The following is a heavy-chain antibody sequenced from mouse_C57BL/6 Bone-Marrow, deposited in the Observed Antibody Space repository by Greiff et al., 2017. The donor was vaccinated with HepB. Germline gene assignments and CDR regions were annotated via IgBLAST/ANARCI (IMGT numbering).Heavy chain of an antibody. J-gene: IGHJ3*01. CDR1: GYTFTDYY. CDR3: ARKDYDGDWFAY. CDR2: INPNNGGT. D-gene: IGHD2-4*01. V-gene: IGHV1-26*01. Sequence: EVKLQQSGPELVKPGASVKISCKASGYTFTDYYMNWVKQSHGKSLEWIGDINPNNGGTSYNQKFKGKATLTVDKSSSTAYMELRSLTSEDSAVYYWARKDYDGDWFAYWGQGTLVTGSA.